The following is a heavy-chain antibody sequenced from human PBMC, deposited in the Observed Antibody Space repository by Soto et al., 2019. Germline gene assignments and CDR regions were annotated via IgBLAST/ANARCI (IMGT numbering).Heavy chain of an antibody. Sequence: GGSLRLSCAASGFTFSYYWMHWVRQAPGQGLVWVSRIHSDGSSTTYAESVKGRFTISRDNAKNTLYLQMNSLRAEDAAVYYCARGDYHDTSGPFSDAFDVWGPGTMVTVSS. D-gene: IGHD3-22*01. CDR2: IHSDGSST. V-gene: IGHV3-74*01. CDR1: GFTFSYYW. J-gene: IGHJ3*01. CDR3: ARGDYHDTSGPFSDAFDV.